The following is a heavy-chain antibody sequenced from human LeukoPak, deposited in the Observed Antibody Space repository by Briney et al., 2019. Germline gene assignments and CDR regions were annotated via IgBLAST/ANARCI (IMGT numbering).Heavy chain of an antibody. J-gene: IGHJ3*02. CDR3: ASRGRGNAFDI. D-gene: IGHD1-26*01. Sequence: NPSETLSLTCTVSGGSISSYYWSWIRQPPGKRLEWIGYIYYSGSTNYNPSLKSRVTISVDTSKNQFSLKLSSVTAADTAVYYCASRGRGNAFDIWGQGTMVTVSS. V-gene: IGHV4-59*01. CDR1: GGSISSYY. CDR2: IYYSGST.